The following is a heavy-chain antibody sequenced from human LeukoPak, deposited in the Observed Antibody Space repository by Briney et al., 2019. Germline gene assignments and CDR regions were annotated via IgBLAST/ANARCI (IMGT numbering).Heavy chain of an antibody. J-gene: IGHJ4*02. Sequence: PSETLSLTCTVSGGSISSSSYYWGWIRQPPGKGLEWIGSIYYSGSTYYNPSLKSRVTISVDTSKNQFSLKLSSVTAADTAVYYCARGNPHSYGDPPFDYWGQGTLVTVSS. CDR3: ARGNPHSYGDPPFDY. CDR1: GGSISSSSYY. D-gene: IGHD4-17*01. CDR2: IYYSGST. V-gene: IGHV4-39*07.